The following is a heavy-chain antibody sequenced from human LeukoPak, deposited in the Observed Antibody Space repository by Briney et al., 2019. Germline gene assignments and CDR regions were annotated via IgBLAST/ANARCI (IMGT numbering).Heavy chain of an antibody. CDR1: GYTFTSYG. Sequence: ASVKVSCKASGYTFTSYGISWVLQAPGQGLEWMGWISAYNGNTNYAQKLQGRVTMTTDTSTSTAYMELRSLRSDDTAVYYCARDRKVAGTLYYFDYWGQGTLVTVSS. D-gene: IGHD6-19*01. CDR2: ISAYNGNT. J-gene: IGHJ4*02. V-gene: IGHV1-18*01. CDR3: ARDRKVAGTLYYFDY.